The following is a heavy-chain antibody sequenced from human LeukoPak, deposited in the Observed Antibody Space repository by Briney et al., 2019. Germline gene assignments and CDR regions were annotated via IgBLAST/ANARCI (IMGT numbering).Heavy chain of an antibody. J-gene: IGHJ4*02. CDR1: GGSISNYY. CDR3: ARHGGGYGSGTYYNFDY. CDR2: IFYTGST. Sequence: SETLSLTCTVSGGSISNYYWNWIRQPPGEGLERIGYIFYTGSTNYNPSLKSRVTISVDTSRNQFSLRLRSLTAADTAIYYCARHGGGYGSGTYYNFDYWGQGALITVSS. V-gene: IGHV4-59*08. D-gene: IGHD3-10*01.